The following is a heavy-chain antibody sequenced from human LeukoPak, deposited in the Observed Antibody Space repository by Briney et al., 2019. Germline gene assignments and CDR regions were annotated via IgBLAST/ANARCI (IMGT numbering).Heavy chain of an antibody. Sequence: PSETLSLTCTVSGVSISSSNSYWGWIRQPPGKGLEWIGSIYYSGNTYYNASLKSQVSISIDTSKNQFSLKLSSVTAADTAVYYCARDPPRGYSSSWPYPLPGGHFDYWGQGTLVTVSS. J-gene: IGHJ4*02. D-gene: IGHD6-13*01. V-gene: IGHV4-39*07. CDR3: ARDPPRGYSSSWPYPLPGGHFDY. CDR1: GVSISSSNSY. CDR2: IYYSGNT.